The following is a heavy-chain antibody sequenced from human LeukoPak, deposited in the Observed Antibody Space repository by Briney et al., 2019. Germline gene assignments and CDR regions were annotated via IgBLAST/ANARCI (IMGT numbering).Heavy chain of an antibody. J-gene: IGHJ3*02. CDR2: INHSGST. CDR3: ARDPKYYDILTGAFDI. Sequence: PSETLSLTCTVSGGSISSSSYYWGWIRQPPGKGLEWIGEINHSGSTNYNPSLKSRVTMSVDTSKNQFSLRLSSVTAADTAMYYCARDPKYYDILTGAFDIWGQGTMVTVSS. CDR1: GGSISSSSYY. V-gene: IGHV4-39*07. D-gene: IGHD3-9*01.